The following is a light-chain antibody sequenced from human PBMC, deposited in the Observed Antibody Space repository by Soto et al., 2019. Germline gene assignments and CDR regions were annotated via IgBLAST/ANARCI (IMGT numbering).Light chain of an antibody. CDR1: SSDVGSYNV. V-gene: IGLV2-23*01. J-gene: IGLJ1*01. CDR2: EGS. CDR3: CSYAGSSTWV. Sequence: QSALTQPASVSGSPGQSITISCTGTSSDVGSYNVVSWYQQHPGKAPKVMIYEGSKRPSGVSNRFSGSKSGNTASLTISGLQAEDEADYYCCSYAGSSTWVFGTGTKVTVL.